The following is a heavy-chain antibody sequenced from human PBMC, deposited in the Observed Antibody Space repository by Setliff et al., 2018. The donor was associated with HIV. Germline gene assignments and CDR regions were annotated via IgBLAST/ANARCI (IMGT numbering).Heavy chain of an antibody. Sequence: LRLSCAASGFTFNNYWMNWVRQVPGKGLVWVARISPDGRSTTHADAVKGRFTISRDNAKNTLYLHMNSLRAEDTSVYYCVRGSGYYYFDNWGQGALVTVSS. D-gene: IGHD3-22*01. CDR3: VRGSGYYYFDN. V-gene: IGHV3-74*01. CDR1: GFTFNNYW. CDR2: ISPDGRST. J-gene: IGHJ4*02.